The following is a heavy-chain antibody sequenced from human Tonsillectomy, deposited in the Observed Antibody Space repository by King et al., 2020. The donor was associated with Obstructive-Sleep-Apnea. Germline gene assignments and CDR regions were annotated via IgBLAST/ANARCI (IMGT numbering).Heavy chain of an antibody. Sequence: VTLKESGPVLVKPTETLTLTCTVSGFSLSTARMGVSWIRQPPGKALEWLAHIFSNDEKSYSTSLKSRLTISNDTSKSQVVLTMTNMDPVDTATYYCARSKNTAMVSYYGMDVWGQGTTVTVSS. D-gene: IGHD5-18*01. V-gene: IGHV2-26*01. CDR3: ARSKNTAMVSYYGMDV. CDR1: GFSLSTARMG. J-gene: IGHJ6*02. CDR2: IFSNDEK.